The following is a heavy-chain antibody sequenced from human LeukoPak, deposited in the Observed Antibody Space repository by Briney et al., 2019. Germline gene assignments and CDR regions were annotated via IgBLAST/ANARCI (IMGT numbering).Heavy chain of an antibody. D-gene: IGHD3-3*01. V-gene: IGHV3-30*03. J-gene: IGHJ3*02. Sequence: GGSLRLSCAASGFTFSSYGMHWVRQAPGKGLEWVAVISYEGSNKYYADSVKGRFTISRDNDKNSLYLQMNSLRVEDTAVYYCARVFRPSLTVFIIRGAFDIWGQGTMVTVSS. CDR3: ARVFRPSLTVFIIRGAFDI. CDR2: ISYEGSNK. CDR1: GFTFSSYG.